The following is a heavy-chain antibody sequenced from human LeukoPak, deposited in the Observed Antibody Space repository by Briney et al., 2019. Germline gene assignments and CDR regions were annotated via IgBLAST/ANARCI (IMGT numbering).Heavy chain of an antibody. J-gene: IGHJ4*02. Sequence: SQTLSLTCAISGDCVSSNNAAWNWIRQSPSRGLEWLGRTYYRSKWHNDYAISLTSRITVNPDTSRNQFSLQLTSVTPEDTAVYFCARGGGYSFDFWGQGTLVTVSS. CDR2: TYYRSKWHN. CDR1: GDCVSSNNAA. D-gene: IGHD1-26*01. CDR3: ARGGGYSFDF. V-gene: IGHV6-1*01.